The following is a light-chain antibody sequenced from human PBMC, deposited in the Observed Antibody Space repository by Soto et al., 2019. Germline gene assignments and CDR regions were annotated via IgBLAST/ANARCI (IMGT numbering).Light chain of an antibody. CDR2: DAS. CDR1: QSVSSY. Sequence: TQSPVILSVSPGERATLSCRASQSVSSYLAWYQQKPGQAPRLLIYDASNRATGIPARFSGSGSGTDFTLTISSLEPEDFAVYYCQQRSNWPPTFGQGTKVDIK. CDR3: QQRSNWPPT. J-gene: IGKJ1*01. V-gene: IGKV3-11*01.